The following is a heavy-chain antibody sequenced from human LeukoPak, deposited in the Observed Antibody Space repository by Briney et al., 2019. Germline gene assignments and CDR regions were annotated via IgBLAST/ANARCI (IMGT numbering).Heavy chain of an antibody. Sequence: ASVKVSCKASGGTFSSYAISWVRQAPGQGLEWMGGIIPIFGTANYAQKFQGRVTITADKSTSTAYMELSSLRSEDTAVYYCAREGGFGELLPAYYWGQGTLVTVSS. V-gene: IGHV1-69*06. CDR1: GGTFSSYA. D-gene: IGHD3-10*01. CDR3: AREGGFGELLPAYY. J-gene: IGHJ4*02. CDR2: IIPIFGTA.